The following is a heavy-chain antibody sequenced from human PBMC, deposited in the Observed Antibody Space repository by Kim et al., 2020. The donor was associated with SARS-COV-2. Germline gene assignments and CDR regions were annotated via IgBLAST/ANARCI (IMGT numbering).Heavy chain of an antibody. Sequence: SVKVSCKASGGTFSSYAISWVRQAPGQGLEWMGGIIPIFGTANYAQKFQGRVTITADESTSTAYMELSSLRSEDTAVYYCARDGGGYDSSGYYYPFGYWGQGTLVTVSS. D-gene: IGHD3-22*01. CDR1: GGTFSSYA. V-gene: IGHV1-69*13. J-gene: IGHJ4*02. CDR3: ARDGGGYDSSGYYYPFGY. CDR2: IIPIFGTA.